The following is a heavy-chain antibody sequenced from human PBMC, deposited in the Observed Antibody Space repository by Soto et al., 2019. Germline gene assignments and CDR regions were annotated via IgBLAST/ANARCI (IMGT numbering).Heavy chain of an antibody. Sequence: PSETLSLTCTVSGGSISRYCWTWIRQPPGKGLEWIGYIYYSGSTYYNPSLKSRVTISVDTSKNQFSLKLSSVTAADTAVYYCAGCSGGSCYYYGMDVWGQGTTVT. D-gene: IGHD2-15*01. CDR1: GGSISRYC. CDR3: AGCSGGSCYYYGMDV. J-gene: IGHJ6*02. V-gene: IGHV4-59*04. CDR2: IYYSGST.